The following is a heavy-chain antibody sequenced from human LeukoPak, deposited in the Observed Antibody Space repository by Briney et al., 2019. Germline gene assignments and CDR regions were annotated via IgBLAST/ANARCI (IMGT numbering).Heavy chain of an antibody. CDR3: VRRSPSDRYDAGYI. J-gene: IGHJ3*02. Sequence: GGSLRLSCAPSVLTLLVYSIKSVCQAPGKGLEWVSSISSSSSYIYHADPVKGRFTISRDDADNSLYLQMSSLRAEDTALCNSVRRSPSDRYDAGYICGQGTMVTVSS. V-gene: IGHV3-21*01. CDR2: ISSSSSYI. D-gene: IGHD1-26*01. CDR1: VLTLLVYS.